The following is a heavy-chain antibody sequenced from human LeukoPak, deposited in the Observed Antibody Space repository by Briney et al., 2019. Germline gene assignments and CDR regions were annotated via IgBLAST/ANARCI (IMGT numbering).Heavy chain of an antibody. Sequence: SETLSLTCSVSGGSIIGHYWSWIRQPPGKGLEWLGYIYHSGSTKYTPSLESRVTISVDTSKNQFSLKVSSVTAADTAVYYCATRGVVVVTARPYYFDYWGQGTLVTVSS. J-gene: IGHJ4*02. CDR2: IYHSGST. CDR3: ATRGVVVVTARPYYFDY. CDR1: GGSIIGHY. V-gene: IGHV4-59*11. D-gene: IGHD2-21*02.